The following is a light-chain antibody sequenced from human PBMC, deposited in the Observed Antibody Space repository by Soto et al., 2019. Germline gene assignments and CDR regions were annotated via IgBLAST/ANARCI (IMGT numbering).Light chain of an antibody. CDR2: TAS. J-gene: IGKJ4*01. V-gene: IGKV1-27*01. Sequence: DIQMTQSPSSLPASLGDRATVSCRASQPISGFLAWYQQRPGEVPRLPIHTASVLQSGVPSRFSGSGSKTDFTLTINKLQPEDVETYYCQRYYNDPFTFGGGTKVDI. CDR1: QPISGF. CDR3: QRYYNDPFT.